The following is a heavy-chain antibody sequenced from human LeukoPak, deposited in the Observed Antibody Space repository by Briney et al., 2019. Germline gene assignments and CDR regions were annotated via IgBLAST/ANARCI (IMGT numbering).Heavy chain of an antibody. CDR3: ARVPGYGNYVDY. V-gene: IGHV4-31*03. Sequence: SETLSLTCTVSGGSINSGGYYWSWIRQHPGKGLEWIGYISNSGSTYYHPSLRSRLSISVDTSKNQFSLKLSSVTAADTAVYYCARVPGYGNYVDYWGQGTLVIVSS. J-gene: IGHJ4*02. CDR1: GGSINSGGYY. D-gene: IGHD4-17*01. CDR2: ISNSGST.